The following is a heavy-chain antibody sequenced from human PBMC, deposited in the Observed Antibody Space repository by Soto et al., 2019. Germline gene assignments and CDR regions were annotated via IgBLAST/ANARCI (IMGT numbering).Heavy chain of an antibody. V-gene: IGHV3-30-3*01. J-gene: IGHJ4*02. CDR1: GFTFSSYA. CDR2: ISYDGSNK. Sequence: PGGSLRLSCAASGFTFSSYAMHWVRQAPGKGLEWVAVISYDGSNKYYADSVKGRFTISRDNSKNTLYLQMNSLRAEDTAVYYCARVDSSGWYVGSWPPFDYWGQGTLVTVSS. D-gene: IGHD6-19*01. CDR3: ARVDSSGWYVGSWPPFDY.